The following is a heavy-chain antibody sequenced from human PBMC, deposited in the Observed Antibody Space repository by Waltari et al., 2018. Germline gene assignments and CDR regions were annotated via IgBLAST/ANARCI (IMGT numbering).Heavy chain of an antibody. Sequence: ELLVQSVAVVKKPGESLKIACKGSGFTFTSYWIAWVRQKPGKGLEWMGIIYPADSDTRYSPSFEGKIIISADKSITNAYLQWNSLKAADTAMDDCARLRGDYYYGMDVWGQGTTVTVSS. D-gene: IGHD3-10*01. CDR1: GFTFTSYW. J-gene: IGHJ6*02. V-gene: IGHV5-51*01. CDR2: IYPADSDT. CDR3: ARLRGDYYYGMDV.